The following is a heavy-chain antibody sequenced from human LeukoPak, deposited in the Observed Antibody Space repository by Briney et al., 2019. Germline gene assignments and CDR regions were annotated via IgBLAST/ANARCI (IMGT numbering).Heavy chain of an antibody. CDR2: SSGSSI. V-gene: IGHV3-11*01. Sequence: PGGSLRLSCAASGFTFSDYYMSWIRQAPGKGLEWVPYSSGSSIYYADFVKGRFTISRDNAKNSLYLQMNSLRAEDTAVYYCAREGSSSWYVDYWGQGTLVTVSS. CDR1: GFTFSDYY. J-gene: IGHJ4*02. D-gene: IGHD6-13*01. CDR3: AREGSSSWYVDY.